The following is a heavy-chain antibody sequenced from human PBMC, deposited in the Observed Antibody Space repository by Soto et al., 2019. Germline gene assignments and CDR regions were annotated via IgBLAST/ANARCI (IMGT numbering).Heavy chain of an antibody. Sequence: QVQLVQSGAEVKKPGASVKVSCKASGYTFTSYGISWVRQAPGQGLEWMGWISAYNDNTNYAQKLQGRVTMTTDTSTSTAYMELRSLRSDDTAVYYCARGWDTAMVIQRNDAFDIWGQGTMVTVSS. V-gene: IGHV1-18*01. CDR2: ISAYNDNT. D-gene: IGHD5-18*01. CDR3: ARGWDTAMVIQRNDAFDI. J-gene: IGHJ3*02. CDR1: GYTFTSYG.